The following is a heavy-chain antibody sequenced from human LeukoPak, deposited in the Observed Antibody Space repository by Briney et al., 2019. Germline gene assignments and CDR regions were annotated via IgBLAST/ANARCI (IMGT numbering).Heavy chain of an antibody. CDR2: IYSGGST. CDR3: APTYPPDAFDI. V-gene: IGHV3-53*01. D-gene: IGHD2-2*01. J-gene: IGHJ3*02. CDR1: GFTVSSNY. Sequence: PGGSLRLSCAASGFTVSSNYMSWVRQAPGKGLEWVSVIYSGGSTYYAGSVKGRFTISRDNSNNTLYLQMTSLRVEDTAIYYCAPTYPPDAFDIWGQGTMVTVSS.